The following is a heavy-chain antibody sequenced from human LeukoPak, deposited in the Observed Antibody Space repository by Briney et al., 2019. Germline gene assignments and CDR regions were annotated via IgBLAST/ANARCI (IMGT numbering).Heavy chain of an antibody. D-gene: IGHD6-19*01. CDR3: ARDRAAVAGVQFDY. Sequence: ASVKVSCKASGYTFTRYGISWVRQAPGQGLEWMGIINPSGGSTTYAQNFQGRVTMTRDTSTSTVYMELSSLRSEDTAVYYCARDRAAVAGVQFDYWGQGTLVTVSS. CDR2: INPSGGST. CDR1: GYTFTRYG. J-gene: IGHJ4*02. V-gene: IGHV1-46*01.